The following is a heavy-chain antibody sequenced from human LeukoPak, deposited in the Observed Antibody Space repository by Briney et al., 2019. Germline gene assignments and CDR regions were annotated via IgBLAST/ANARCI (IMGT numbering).Heavy chain of an antibody. CDR1: GFTFSDYG. Sequence: VGSLRLSCAASGFTFSDYGMNWVRQAPGKGLEWVSSITTTSTYIYYGDSVKGRFTISRDNAKSSLYLQMNSLRAEDTAVYYCARDLGSSIWRRLDYYYMDVWGRGATVTVSS. V-gene: IGHV3-21*04. CDR3: ARDLGSSIWRRLDYYYMDV. J-gene: IGHJ6*03. CDR2: ITTTSTYI. D-gene: IGHD6-13*01.